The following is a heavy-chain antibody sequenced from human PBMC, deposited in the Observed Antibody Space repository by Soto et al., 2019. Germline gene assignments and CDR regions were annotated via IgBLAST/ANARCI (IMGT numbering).Heavy chain of an antibody. Sequence: QVHLVEAGGGVVQPGRSLTLSCEASGFTFDSHTMHWVRQTPGKGLEWVAYISYDGSLQDHADSVKGRFSISRDNGRNTVFLEMNSLRPEDSAVYYCARTYSSSWNYLDYWGQGTLVTVSS. D-gene: IGHD2-2*01. CDR2: ISYDGSLQ. CDR3: ARTYSSSWNYLDY. CDR1: GFTFDSHT. V-gene: IGHV3-30*04. J-gene: IGHJ4*02.